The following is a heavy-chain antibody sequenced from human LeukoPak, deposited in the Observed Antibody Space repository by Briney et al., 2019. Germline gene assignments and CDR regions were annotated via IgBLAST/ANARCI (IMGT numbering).Heavy chain of an antibody. J-gene: IGHJ4*02. D-gene: IGHD5-24*01. CDR1: GGTFSSYA. Sequence: SVKVSCKASGGTFSSYAIGWVRQAPGQGLEWMGGIIPIFGTANYAQKFQGRVTITADESTSTAYMELSSLRSEDTAVYYCARGGGDGYNYQGDYWGQGTLVTVSS. CDR2: IIPIFGTA. CDR3: ARGGGDGYNYQGDY. V-gene: IGHV1-69*13.